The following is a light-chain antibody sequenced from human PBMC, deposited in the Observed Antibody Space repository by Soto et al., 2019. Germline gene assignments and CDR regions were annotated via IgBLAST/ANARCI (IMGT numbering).Light chain of an antibody. CDR2: DVS. J-gene: IGKJ1*01. Sequence: DIQMTQSPSTLSASVGDSVTITCRASQSITASLAWYQQKPGEAPKLLIYDVSKLESGVPSRFSGSGSGTQFSLTSRSLQPDDFATYYCQQYDYSRTFGQGTKVDNK. V-gene: IGKV1-5*01. CDR1: QSITAS. CDR3: QQYDYSRT.